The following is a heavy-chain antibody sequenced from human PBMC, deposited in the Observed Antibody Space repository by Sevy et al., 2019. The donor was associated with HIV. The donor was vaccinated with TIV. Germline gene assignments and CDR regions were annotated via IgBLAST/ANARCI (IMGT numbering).Heavy chain of an antibody. V-gene: IGHV4-31*03. CDR3: VSGVAASGPLRYFDL. CDR2: IYYTGST. J-gene: IGHJ2*01. Sequence: SETLSLTCTVSGGSINSAGYYWNWIRQHPGKGLEWIGYIYYTGSTYFNPSLKSRLTISVDPSKNQFSLKVTSVTAADTAVYYGVSGVAASGPLRYFDLWGRGTLVTVSS. CDR1: GGSINSAGYY. D-gene: IGHD6-13*01.